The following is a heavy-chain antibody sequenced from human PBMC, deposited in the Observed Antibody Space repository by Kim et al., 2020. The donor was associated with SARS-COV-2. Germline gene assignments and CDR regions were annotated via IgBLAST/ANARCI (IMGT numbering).Heavy chain of an antibody. CDR3: ARNYGMYYYAIDV. D-gene: IGHD3-10*01. V-gene: IGHV3-53*01. Sequence: GGSLRLSCAASGFTFSSNYMSWVRQAPGKGLEWVSGIYSGGSTYYADSVKGRCTISTDNSKNTLYLQMNSLRAVDTAVNYCARNYGMYYYAIDVCCQGT. CDR2: IYSGGST. CDR1: GFTFSSNY. J-gene: IGHJ6*02.